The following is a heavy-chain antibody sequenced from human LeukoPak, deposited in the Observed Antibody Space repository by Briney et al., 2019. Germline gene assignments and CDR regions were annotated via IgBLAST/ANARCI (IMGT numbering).Heavy chain of an antibody. CDR3: ARDQAIFGVVSYYGMDV. J-gene: IGHJ6*02. Sequence: GGSLRLSCAASGFTFNNGPMSWVRQAPGKGLEWVAVISYDGSNKYYADSVKGRFTISRDNSKNTLYLQMNSLRAEDTAVYYCARDQAIFGVVSYYGMDVWGQGTTVTVSS. V-gene: IGHV3-30-3*01. D-gene: IGHD3-3*01. CDR1: GFTFNNGP. CDR2: ISYDGSNK.